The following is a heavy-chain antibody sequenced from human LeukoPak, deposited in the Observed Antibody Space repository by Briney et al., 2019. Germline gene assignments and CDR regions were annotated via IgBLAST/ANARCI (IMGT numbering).Heavy chain of an antibody. Sequence: GGSLRLSCAASGFTFSSYGMQWVRQAPGKGLEGVAVIWYDGSNKYYADSVKGRFTISRDNSKNTLYLQMNSLRAEDTAVYYCARDQLSYGSGSYYLFDHWGQGTLVTVSS. CDR1: GFTFSSYG. V-gene: IGHV3-33*01. D-gene: IGHD3-10*01. CDR3: ARDQLSYGSGSYYLFDH. CDR2: IWYDGSNK. J-gene: IGHJ5*02.